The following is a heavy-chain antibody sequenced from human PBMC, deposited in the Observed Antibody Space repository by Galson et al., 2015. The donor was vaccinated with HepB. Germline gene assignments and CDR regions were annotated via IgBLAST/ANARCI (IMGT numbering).Heavy chain of an antibody. Sequence: CAISGDSVSSNSAAWNWIRQSPSRGLEWLGRAYYRSKWYNDYAVSVKSRITINPDTSKNQFSLQLNSVTPEDTAVYYCARGAHYDFWSGADYYYYYYMDVWGKGTTVTVSS. J-gene: IGHJ6*03. CDR3: ARGAHYDFWSGADYYYYYYMDV. CDR2: AYYRSKWYN. V-gene: IGHV6-1*01. CDR1: GDSVSSNSAA. D-gene: IGHD3-3*01.